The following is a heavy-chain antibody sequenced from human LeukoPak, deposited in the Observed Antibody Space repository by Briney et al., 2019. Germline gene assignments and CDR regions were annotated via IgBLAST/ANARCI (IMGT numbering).Heavy chain of an antibody. J-gene: IGHJ2*01. CDR3: ARDIAVAARPRYFDL. V-gene: IGHV3-21*01. Sequence: PGGSLRLSCAASGFTFSSYSMNWVRQAPGKGLEWVSSISSSSSYIYYADSVKGRFTISRDNAKNSLYLQMNSLRAEDTAVYYCARDIAVAARPRYFDLWGRGTLVIVSS. D-gene: IGHD6-6*01. CDR1: GFTFSSYS. CDR2: ISSSSSYI.